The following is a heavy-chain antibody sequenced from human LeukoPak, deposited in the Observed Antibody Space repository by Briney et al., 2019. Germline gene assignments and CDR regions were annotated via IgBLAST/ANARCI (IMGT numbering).Heavy chain of an antibody. V-gene: IGHV3-74*01. CDR1: GFTFSSYW. Sequence: PGGSLRLSCAASGFTFSSYWIHWVRQAPGKGLVWVSRINSDGSSTSYADSVKGRFTISRDNAKNTLYLQMNSLRAEDTAVYYCASFPRGYCSGGSCYKWDYWGQGTLVTVSS. D-gene: IGHD2-15*01. J-gene: IGHJ4*02. CDR2: INSDGSST. CDR3: ASFPRGYCSGGSCYKWDY.